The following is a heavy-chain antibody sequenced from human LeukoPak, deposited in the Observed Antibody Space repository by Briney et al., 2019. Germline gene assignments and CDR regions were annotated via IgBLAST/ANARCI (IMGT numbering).Heavy chain of an antibody. V-gene: IGHV4-38-2*02. Sequence: SETLSLTCTVSGYSISSGYYWGWIRQPPGKGLEWIGSIYHSGSTYYNPSLKSRVTISVDTSKNQFSLKLSSVTAADTAVYYCARGSGWFGELFSYYFDYWGQGTLVTVSS. CDR1: GYSISSGYY. D-gene: IGHD3-10*01. CDR3: ARGSGWFGELFSYYFDY. CDR2: IYHSGST. J-gene: IGHJ4*02.